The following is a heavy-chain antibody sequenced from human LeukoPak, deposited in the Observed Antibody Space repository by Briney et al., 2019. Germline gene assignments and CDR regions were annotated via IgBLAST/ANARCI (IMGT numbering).Heavy chain of an antibody. V-gene: IGHV1-46*01. D-gene: IGHD2-21*02. Sequence: ASVKVSCKASGYTFPSYYMHWVRQAPGQGLEWMGIISPSGGSTSYAQKVQGRVTMTRVSSTSTVYMELSSLRSEDTAVYYCASSPILGDTPHSHTYYTAVSGKPTTATVSS. J-gene: IGHJ6*03. CDR3: ASSPILGDTPHSHTYYTAV. CDR1: GYTFPSYY. CDR2: ISPSGGST.